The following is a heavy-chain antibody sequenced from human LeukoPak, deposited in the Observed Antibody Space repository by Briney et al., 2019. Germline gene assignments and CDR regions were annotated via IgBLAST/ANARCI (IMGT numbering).Heavy chain of an antibody. CDR3: ARSVSVNTVRDY. D-gene: IGHD4-17*01. V-gene: IGHV1-2*02. J-gene: IGHJ4*02. CDR1: GYTFTCYY. CDR2: INPNSGGT. Sequence: ASVKVSCKASGYTFTCYYMHWVRQAPGQGLEWMGWINPNSGGTNYAQKFQGRVTMTRDTSISTAYMELSRLRSDDTAVYYCARSVSVNTVRDYWGQGTLVTVSS.